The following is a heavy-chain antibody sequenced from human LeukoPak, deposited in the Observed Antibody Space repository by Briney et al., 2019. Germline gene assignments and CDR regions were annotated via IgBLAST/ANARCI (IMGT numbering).Heavy chain of an antibody. CDR2: ISYDGSNK. CDR1: GFTFSSYD. V-gene: IGHV3-30*18. Sequence: GGSLRLSCAASGFTFSSYDMHWVRQAPGKGLEWVAVISYDGSNKYYADSVKGRFTISRDNSKNTLYLQMNSLRAEDTAVYYCAKDYGGNSGPHFDYWGQGTLVTVSS. D-gene: IGHD4-23*01. CDR3: AKDYGGNSGPHFDY. J-gene: IGHJ4*02.